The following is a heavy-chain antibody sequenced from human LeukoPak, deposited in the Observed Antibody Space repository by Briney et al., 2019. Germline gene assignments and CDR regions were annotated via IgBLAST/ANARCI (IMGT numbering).Heavy chain of an antibody. Sequence: SETLSLTCTVSGGSISSGDYYWSWIRQPPGKGLEWIGYIYYSGSTYYNPSLKSRVTISVDTSKNQFSLKVSSVTAADTAVYYCARIALAGTRFDYWGQGTLVTVSS. CDR1: GGSISSGDYY. J-gene: IGHJ4*02. CDR3: ARIALAGTRFDY. V-gene: IGHV4-30-4*02. CDR2: IYYSGST. D-gene: IGHD6-19*01.